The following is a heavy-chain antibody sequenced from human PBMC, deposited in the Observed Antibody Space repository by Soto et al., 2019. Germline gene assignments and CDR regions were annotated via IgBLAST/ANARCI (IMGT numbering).Heavy chain of an antibody. D-gene: IGHD2-8*01. J-gene: IGHJ6*03. CDR2: INHSGST. V-gene: IGHV4-34*01. CDR1: GGSFSGYY. CDR3: ARGVPSSIVLMVYAIQYYYYMDV. Sequence: SETLSLTCAVYGGSFSGYYWSWIRQPPGKGLEWIGEINHSGSTNYNPSLKSRVTISVDTSKNQFSLKLSSVTAADTAVYYCARGVPSSIVLMVYAIQYYYYMDVWGKGTTVTVSS.